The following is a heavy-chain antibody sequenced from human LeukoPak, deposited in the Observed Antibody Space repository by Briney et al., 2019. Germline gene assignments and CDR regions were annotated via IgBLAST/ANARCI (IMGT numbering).Heavy chain of an antibody. CDR3: ARTRGAAAGTDSFDY. Sequence: SETLSLTCAVSGGSFSGYYWSWIRQPPGKGLEWMGEINHSGSTNYNPSLTSRVTISVDTSKNQFSLKLSSVTAADTAVYYCARTRGAAAGTDSFDYWGQGTLVTVSS. D-gene: IGHD6-13*01. J-gene: IGHJ4*02. V-gene: IGHV4-34*01. CDR2: INHSGST. CDR1: GGSFSGYY.